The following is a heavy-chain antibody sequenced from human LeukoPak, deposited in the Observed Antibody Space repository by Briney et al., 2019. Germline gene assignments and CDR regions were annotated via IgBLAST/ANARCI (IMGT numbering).Heavy chain of an antibody. CDR2: INPNSGGT. Sequence: GGSVRVSCKASGYTFSSYGISWGRQAPGQGGERMGWINPNSGGTNYTQKFQGRVTMTSDTSIGTAYMELSRLRSDDTAVYYCARDAGTSTLIVVVAPNRIHNVYFDYWGQGTLVSVSS. J-gene: IGHJ4*02. V-gene: IGHV1-2*02. D-gene: IGHD2-15*01. CDR3: ARDAGTSTLIVVVAPNRIHNVYFDY. CDR1: GYTFSSYG.